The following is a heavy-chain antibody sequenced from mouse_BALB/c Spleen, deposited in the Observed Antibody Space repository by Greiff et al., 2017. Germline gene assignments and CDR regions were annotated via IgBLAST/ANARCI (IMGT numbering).Heavy chain of an antibody. V-gene: IGHV1-9*01. Sequence: QVQLQQSGAELMKPGASVKISCKATGYTFSSYWIEWVKQRPGHGLEWIGEILPGSGSTNYNEKFKGKATFTADTSSNTAYMQLSSLTSEDSAVYYCARSEGNYVVDYWGQGTTLTVSS. J-gene: IGHJ2*01. CDR3: ARSEGNYVVDY. CDR2: ILPGSGST. CDR1: GYTFSSYW. D-gene: IGHD2-1*01.